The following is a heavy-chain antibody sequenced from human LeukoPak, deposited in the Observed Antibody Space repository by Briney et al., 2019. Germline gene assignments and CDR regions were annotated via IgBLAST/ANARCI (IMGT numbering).Heavy chain of an antibody. J-gene: IGHJ4*02. V-gene: IGHV1-2*02. CDR1: GYTFTSYG. CDR3: AISPGIQLLS. CDR2: INPNSGGT. Sequence: ASVKVSCKASGYTFTSYGISWVRQAPGQGLEWMGWINPNSGGTNYAQKFQGRVTMTRDTSISTAYMELSRLRSDDTAVYYCAISPGIQLLSWGQGTLVTVSS. D-gene: IGHD5-18*01.